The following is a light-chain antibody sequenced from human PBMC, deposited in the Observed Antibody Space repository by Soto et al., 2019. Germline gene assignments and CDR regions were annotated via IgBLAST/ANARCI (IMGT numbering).Light chain of an antibody. CDR2: GAS. CDR3: QQYNNWPRT. CDR1: QSINTN. Sequence: EIGITQSPATLSVSPGDRATLACRASQSINTNLAWYQQKPGQAPRLLIYGASTRATGIPASFSGSGSGTEFTLTISSLQSEDFAVYYCQQYNNWPRTFGQGTKLEIK. J-gene: IGKJ1*01. V-gene: IGKV3-15*01.